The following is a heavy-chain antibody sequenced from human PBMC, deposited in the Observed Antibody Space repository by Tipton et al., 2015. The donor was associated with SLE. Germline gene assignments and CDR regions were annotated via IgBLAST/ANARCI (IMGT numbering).Heavy chain of an antibody. CDR2: ISHSGNT. CDR1: GVSIRTPTYH. CDR3: ARKELSTMRDY. V-gene: IGHV4-39*07. D-gene: IGHD5-24*01. Sequence: TLSLTCTVSGVSIRTPTYHWGWIRQPPGKGLEWIGTISHSGNTYSHTSLESRVTISVDTSQNQFSMSLSSVSAADTAVYYCARKELSTMRDYWGQGTLVTVSS. J-gene: IGHJ4*02.